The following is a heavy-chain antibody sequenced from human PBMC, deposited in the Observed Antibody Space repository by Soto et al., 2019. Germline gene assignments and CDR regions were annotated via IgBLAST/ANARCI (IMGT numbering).Heavy chain of an antibody. CDR2: INHSGST. Sequence: QVQLQQWGAGLLKPSETLSLTCAVYGGSFSGYYWSWIRQPPGKGLEWIGEINHSGSTNYNPSLKSRVTISVDTSKNQFSLKLSSVTAADTAVYYCARVYCSSTSCSFYDYWGQGTLLTVSS. V-gene: IGHV4-34*01. J-gene: IGHJ4*02. CDR1: GGSFSGYY. D-gene: IGHD2-2*01. CDR3: ARVYCSSTSCSFYDY.